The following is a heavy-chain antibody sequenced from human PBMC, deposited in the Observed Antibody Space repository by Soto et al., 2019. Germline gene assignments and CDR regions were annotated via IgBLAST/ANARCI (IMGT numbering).Heavy chain of an antibody. CDR2: IYYSGST. Sequence: SETLSRTCTVSGGSISGYYWSWIRQPPGKGLEWIGYIYYSGSTNYNPSLKSRVTIPLDTSKNQFSLRLRSVTAADTAVYYCARARYDSSGYYYFDYWGQGTLVTVSS. CDR3: ARARYDSSGYYYFDY. V-gene: IGHV4-59*01. CDR1: GGSISGYY. J-gene: IGHJ4*02. D-gene: IGHD3-22*01.